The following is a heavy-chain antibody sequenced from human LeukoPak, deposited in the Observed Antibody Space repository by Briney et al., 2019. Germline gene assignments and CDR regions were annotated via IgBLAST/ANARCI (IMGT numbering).Heavy chain of an antibody. Sequence: GESLKISCKGSGYSFTSYWIGWVRQMPGKGLEWMGIIYPGDSDTRYSPSFQGQVTISADKSISTAYLQWSSLKASDTAMYYCARYQMEWVPYYYYYMDVWGKGTTATVSS. CDR1: GYSFTSYW. V-gene: IGHV5-51*01. J-gene: IGHJ6*03. CDR3: ARYQMEWVPYYYYYMDV. D-gene: IGHD3-3*01. CDR2: IYPGDSDT.